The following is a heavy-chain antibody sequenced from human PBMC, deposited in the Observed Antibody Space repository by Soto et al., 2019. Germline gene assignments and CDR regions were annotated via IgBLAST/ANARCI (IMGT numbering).Heavy chain of an antibody. Sequence: ASVKVSCKASGGTFSTYTITWVRQAPGQGLEWMGWINAYNGNTKYAQKFQGRVTITRDTSTSTAYMELGSLRSEDTAVYYCARAVAVPADFDYWGQGTLVTVSS. CDR1: GGTFSTYT. CDR3: ARAVAVPADFDY. D-gene: IGHD6-19*01. J-gene: IGHJ4*02. V-gene: IGHV1-3*01. CDR2: INAYNGNT.